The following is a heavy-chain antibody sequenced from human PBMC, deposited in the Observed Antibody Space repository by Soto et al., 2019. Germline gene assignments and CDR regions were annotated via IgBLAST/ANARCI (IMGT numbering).Heavy chain of an antibody. V-gene: IGHV3-7*05. J-gene: IGHJ6*02. CDR2: MNQNGSEK. Sequence: EVQLVESGGGLVQPGGSLRLSCTVSGFTFGNYWMTWVRQAPGKGLEWVANMNQNGSEKYYVDSVKGRFAISRDNAKNSLYLQMHSLSAEDTAVYYCASYRGSYAMDVWGQGTTVTVSS. CDR3: ASYRGSYAMDV. CDR1: GFTFGNYW.